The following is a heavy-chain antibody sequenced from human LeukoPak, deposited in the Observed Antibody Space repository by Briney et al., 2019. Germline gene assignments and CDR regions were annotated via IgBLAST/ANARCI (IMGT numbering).Heavy chain of an antibody. CDR2: ISYDGSNK. V-gene: IGHV3-30*04. D-gene: IGHD6-19*01. Sequence: PGGSLRLSCAASGFTFSSYAMHWARQAPGKGLEWAAVISYDGSNKYYADSVKGRFTISRDNSKNTLYLQMNSLRAEDTAVYYCARDPYSSGHFDYWGQGTLVTVSS. J-gene: IGHJ4*02. CDR3: ARDPYSSGHFDY. CDR1: GFTFSSYA.